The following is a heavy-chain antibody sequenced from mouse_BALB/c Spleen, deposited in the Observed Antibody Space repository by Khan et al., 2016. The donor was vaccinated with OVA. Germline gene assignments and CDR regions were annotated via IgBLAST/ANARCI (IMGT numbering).Heavy chain of an antibody. CDR3: ARSVTITTVVATDFDC. CDR1: GYSITSDCA. CDR2: ISYSGRT. Sequence: EVQLQESGPGLVKPSQSLSLTCTVTGYSITSDCAWNWIRQFPGNKLEWMGYISYSGRTSYNPSLKSRISITRDTSKNQFFLPLHSVTTASTSTFYCARSVTITTVVATDFDCWGQGTTLTVSS. J-gene: IGHJ2*01. V-gene: IGHV3-2*02. D-gene: IGHD1-1*01.